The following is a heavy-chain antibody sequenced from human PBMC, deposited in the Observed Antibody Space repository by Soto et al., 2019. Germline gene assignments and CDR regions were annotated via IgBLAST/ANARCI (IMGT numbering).Heavy chain of an antibody. CDR1: GYTFTIYG. CDR2: ISAYNGNT. V-gene: IGHV1-18*01. CDR3: ARDYYKYYDSSGYYRSPAY. D-gene: IGHD3-22*01. Sequence: ASVKVSCKASGYTFTIYGIIWVRQAPGQGLEWMGWISAYNGNTNYAQKLQGRVTMTTDTSTSTAYMELRSLRSEDTAVYYCARDYYKYYDSSGYYRSPAYWGQGTLVTVSS. J-gene: IGHJ4*02.